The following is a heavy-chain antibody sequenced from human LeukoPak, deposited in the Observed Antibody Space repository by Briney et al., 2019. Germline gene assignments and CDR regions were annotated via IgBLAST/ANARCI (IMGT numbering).Heavy chain of an antibody. V-gene: IGHV3-23*01. J-gene: IGHJ4*02. CDR3: SKLNDYTPD. Sequence: GGSLRLSCAASGFIVSDNYMSWVRQAPGKGLEWVSAISGSGGSTYYADSVKGRFTISRDNSKNTVYLQMNSLRAEDTAVYYCSKLNDYTPDWGQGTLVTVSS. CDR2: ISGSGGST. CDR1: GFIVSDNY. D-gene: IGHD4-11*01.